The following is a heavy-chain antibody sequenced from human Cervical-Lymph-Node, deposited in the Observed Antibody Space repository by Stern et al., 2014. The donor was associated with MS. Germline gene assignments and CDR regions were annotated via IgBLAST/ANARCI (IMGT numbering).Heavy chain of an antibody. J-gene: IGHJ4*02. Sequence: VQLVESGGGVVQPGRSLRLSCAVSGFNFSHYAMHWVRQAPGKGLEWVAAVSSEGSNQYHAGSVKGRFTISRDNSKNTVYLQMNSLRDDDTAVYYCATQIWFDYWGQGTLVTVSS. V-gene: IGHV3-30-3*01. D-gene: IGHD3-16*01. CDR1: GFNFSHYA. CDR3: ATQIWFDY. CDR2: VSSEGSNQ.